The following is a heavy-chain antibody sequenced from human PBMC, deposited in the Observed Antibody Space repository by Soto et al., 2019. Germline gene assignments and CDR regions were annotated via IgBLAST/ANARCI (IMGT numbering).Heavy chain of an antibody. J-gene: IGHJ3*02. CDR2: INPNGGNT. V-gene: IGHV1-46*01. CDR3: ARAGPVAGNHAFDI. Sequence: QVRLVQSGAEVKAPGASVKVSCKAPGDTFTSYYMHWVRQAPGHGLEWMGVINPNGGNTRFAQKFQGRVTMTSDTSTSTVYMELSSLRSEDTAVYYCARAGPVAGNHAFDIWGQGTLVTVSS. D-gene: IGHD6-19*01. CDR1: GDTFTSYY.